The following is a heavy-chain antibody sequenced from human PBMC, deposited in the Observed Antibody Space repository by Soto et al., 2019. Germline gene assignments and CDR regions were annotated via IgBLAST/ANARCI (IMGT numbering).Heavy chain of an antibody. CDR3: AREIGPLQARPYYFDY. Sequence: GASVQVSCKASGYTSTSYGISWVRQAPGQGLEWMGWISAYNGNTNYAQKLQGRVTMTTDTSTSTAYMELRSLRSDDTAVYYGAREIGPLQARPYYFDYWGQGTLVTVSS. V-gene: IGHV1-18*01. CDR2: ISAYNGNT. D-gene: IGHD6-6*01. J-gene: IGHJ4*02. CDR1: GYTSTSYG.